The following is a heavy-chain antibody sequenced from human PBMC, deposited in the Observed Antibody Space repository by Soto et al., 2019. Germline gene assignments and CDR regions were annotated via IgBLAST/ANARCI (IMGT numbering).Heavy chain of an antibody. V-gene: IGHV3-21*01. CDR3: AREDSIIIPAVSDF. D-gene: IGHD2-2*01. CDR2: ISKSDYT. Sequence: AGGSLRLSCTVSGFAFNNYGINWVRQAPGKGLEWVSSISKSDYTYYSDSVKGRFAISRDNAKSSVSLQMNTLRVEDTAVYYCAREDSIIIPAVSDFWGQGTLVTVPQ. CDR1: GFAFNNYG. J-gene: IGHJ4*02.